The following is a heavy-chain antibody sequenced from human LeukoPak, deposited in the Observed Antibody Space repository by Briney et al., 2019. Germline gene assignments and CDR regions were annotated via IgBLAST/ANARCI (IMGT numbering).Heavy chain of an antibody. Sequence: SETLSLTCTVSGGSISSYYWSWIRQPPGKGLEWIGYIYYSGSTNYNPSLKSRVTISVDTSKNQFSLKLSSVTAADTAVYYCALGSYDFWSSYQIDYWGQGTLVTVSS. V-gene: IGHV4-59*01. CDR2: IYYSGST. CDR1: GGSISSYY. D-gene: IGHD3-3*01. J-gene: IGHJ4*02. CDR3: ALGSYDFWSSYQIDY.